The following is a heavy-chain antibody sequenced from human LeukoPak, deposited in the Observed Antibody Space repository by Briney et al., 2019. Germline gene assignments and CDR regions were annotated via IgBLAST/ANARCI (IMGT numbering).Heavy chain of an antibody. CDR3: ARDCSSTSCYMGYYYYGMDV. J-gene: IGHJ6*02. V-gene: IGHV4-34*01. Sequence: SETLSLTCAVYGGSFSGYYWSWIRQPPGKGLEWIGEINHSGSTNYNPSLKSRVTISVDTSKNQFSLKLSSVTAADTAVYYCARDCSSTSCYMGYYYYGMDVWGQGTTVTVSS. D-gene: IGHD2-2*02. CDR1: GGSFSGYY. CDR2: INHSGST.